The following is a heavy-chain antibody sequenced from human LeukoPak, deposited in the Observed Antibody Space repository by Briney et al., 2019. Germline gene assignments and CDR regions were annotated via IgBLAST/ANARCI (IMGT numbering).Heavy chain of an antibody. J-gene: IGHJ4*02. CDR3: ARVGVVAATGYFDY. Sequence: PSETLSLTCTVSGGSISSGDYYWSWIRQPPGKGLEWIGYIYYSGSTYYNPSLKSRVTISVDTSKNQFSLKLSSVTAADTAVYYCARVGVVAATGYFDYWGQGTLVTVSS. CDR2: IYYSGST. CDR1: GGSISSGDYY. D-gene: IGHD2-15*01. V-gene: IGHV4-30-4*01.